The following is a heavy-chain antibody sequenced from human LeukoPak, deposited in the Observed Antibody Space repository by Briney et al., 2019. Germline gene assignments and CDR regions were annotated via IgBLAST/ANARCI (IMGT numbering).Heavy chain of an antibody. CDR2: IYPGDSDT. Sequence: GESLKISSKGSGYSFTSYWISWVRQMPGKGLEWMGIIYPGDSDTIYSPSFQGQVTISADKSISTAYLQWSSLKASDTAIYYCARRSSIATRLFDYWGQGTLVTVSS. J-gene: IGHJ4*02. CDR3: ARRSSIATRLFDY. D-gene: IGHD6-6*01. V-gene: IGHV5-51*01. CDR1: GYSFTSYW.